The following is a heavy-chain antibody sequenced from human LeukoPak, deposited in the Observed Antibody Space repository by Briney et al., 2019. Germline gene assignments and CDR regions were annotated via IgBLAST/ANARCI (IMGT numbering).Heavy chain of an antibody. V-gene: IGHV3-30*18. CDR2: ISYDGSNK. Sequence: GRSLRLFCAASGFTFSSYGMHWVRQAPGKGLEWVAVISYDGSNKYYADSVKGRFTISRDNSKNTLYLQMNSLRAEDTAVYYCAKIGRRYGSGNPGEIDYWGQGTLVTVSS. CDR3: AKIGRRYGSGNPGEIDY. J-gene: IGHJ4*02. CDR1: GFTFSSYG. D-gene: IGHD3-10*01.